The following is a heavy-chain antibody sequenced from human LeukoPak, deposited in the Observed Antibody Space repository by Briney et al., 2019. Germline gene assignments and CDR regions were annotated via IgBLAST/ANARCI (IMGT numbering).Heavy chain of an antibody. D-gene: IGHD2-2*01. V-gene: IGHV3-9*01. CDR2: ISWNSGSI. J-gene: IGHJ4*02. CDR3: AKHSTLSGAAANFDY. Sequence: GRSLRLSCAASGFTFDDYAMHWVRQAPGKGLEWVSGISWNSGSIGYADSVKGRFTISRDNAKNSLYLQMNSLRAEDTALYYCAKHSTLSGAAANFDYWGQGTLVTVSS. CDR1: GFTFDDYA.